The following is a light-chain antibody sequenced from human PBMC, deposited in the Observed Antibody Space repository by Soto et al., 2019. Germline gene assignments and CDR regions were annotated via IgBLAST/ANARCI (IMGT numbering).Light chain of an antibody. CDR3: SSYTSRRTQV. CDR2: EVT. CDR1: SSDVGDYDY. Sequence: QSVLTQPASVSASPGQSITISCTGTSSDVGDYDYVSWYQQHPGKAPKLMIYEVTNRPSGVSNRFSGSKSGSTASLTISGLQAEDEADYYCSSYTSRRTQVFGTGTQVTVL. J-gene: IGLJ1*01. V-gene: IGLV2-14*01.